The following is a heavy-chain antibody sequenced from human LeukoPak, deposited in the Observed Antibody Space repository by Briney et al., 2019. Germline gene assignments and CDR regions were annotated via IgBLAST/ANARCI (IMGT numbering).Heavy chain of an antibody. V-gene: IGHV3-23*01. Sequence: GGSLRLSCAASGFTFSSYAVSWVRQAPGKGLEWVSAISGSGGSTYYADSVKGRFTISRDNSKNTLYLQMNSLRAEDTAVYYCAKDFYDNSGSRYDYWGQGTLVTVSS. CDR1: GFTFSSYA. J-gene: IGHJ4*02. D-gene: IGHD3-22*01. CDR2: ISGSGGST. CDR3: AKDFYDNSGSRYDY.